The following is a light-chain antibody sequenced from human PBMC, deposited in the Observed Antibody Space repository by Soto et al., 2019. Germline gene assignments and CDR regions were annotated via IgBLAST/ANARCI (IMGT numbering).Light chain of an antibody. CDR3: QQYGSSRWT. Sequence: EIVLTQSPGTLSLSPGERATLSCRASQSVSGSYLAWYQQRPGQAPRLLIYGASSRATGIPDRFSGSGSGTDFTLTITRLEPEDFAGYYCQQYGSSRWTFGRGNKVEIK. V-gene: IGKV3-20*01. CDR1: QSVSGSY. CDR2: GAS. J-gene: IGKJ1*01.